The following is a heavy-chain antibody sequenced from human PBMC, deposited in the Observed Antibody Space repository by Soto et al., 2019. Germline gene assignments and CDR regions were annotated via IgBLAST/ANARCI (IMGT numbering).Heavy chain of an antibody. CDR2: IKQDGSEK. J-gene: IGHJ6*03. D-gene: IGHD2-15*01. CDR1: GFIFSSYW. Sequence: EVQLVESGGGLVQPGGPLRLSCAASGFIFSSYWMSWVRQAPGKGLEWVATIKQDGSEKHYVDSVKGRFIISRDNAKNSLLLQMSSRRGAETAVDYCAGGGCRAGSRYYMEVWGKGTTVTVSS. V-gene: IGHV3-7*01. CDR3: AGGGCRAGSRYYMEV.